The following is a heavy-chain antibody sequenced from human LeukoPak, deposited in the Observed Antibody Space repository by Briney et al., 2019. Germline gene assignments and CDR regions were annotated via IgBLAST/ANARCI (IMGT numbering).Heavy chain of an antibody. Sequence: SETLSLTCTVPGGSLSSSSYYWGWIRQPPGKGLEWIGSIYYSGSTYYNPSLKSRVTISVDTSKNQFSLKLSSVTAADTAVYYCARGRGTMVRGAGYFDYWGQGTLVTVSS. J-gene: IGHJ4*02. CDR2: IYYSGST. CDR3: ARGRGTMVRGAGYFDY. D-gene: IGHD3-10*01. V-gene: IGHV4-39*07. CDR1: GGSLSSSSYY.